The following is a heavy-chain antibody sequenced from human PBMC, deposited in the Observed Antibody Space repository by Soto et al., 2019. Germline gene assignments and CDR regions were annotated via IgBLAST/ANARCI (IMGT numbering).Heavy chain of an antibody. Sequence: SETLSLTCSVSSDSMNSGGYYWSWIRQHPGKGLEWIGYIYSNGDTYYNPSLKSRVTISVDTSKNQFSLNLTSVTAADTAVYYCARRGGSSSGYYYYAMDVWGQGTTGTAP. CDR3: ARRGGSSSGYYYYAMDV. J-gene: IGHJ6*02. CDR1: SDSMNSGGYY. CDR2: IYSNGDT. D-gene: IGHD6-6*01. V-gene: IGHV4-31*03.